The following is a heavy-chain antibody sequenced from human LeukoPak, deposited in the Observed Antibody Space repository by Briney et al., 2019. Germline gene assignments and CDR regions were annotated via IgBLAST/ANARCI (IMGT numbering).Heavy chain of an antibody. Sequence: PSETLSLTCTVSGGSISSYYWSWIRQPPGKGLEWIGYIYYSGSTNYNPSLKSRVTISVDTSKNQFSLKLGSVTAADTAVYYCARHRIAAAGTYFDYWGQGTLVTVSS. D-gene: IGHD6-13*01. V-gene: IGHV4-59*08. CDR1: GGSISSYY. CDR3: ARHRIAAAGTYFDY. J-gene: IGHJ4*02. CDR2: IYYSGST.